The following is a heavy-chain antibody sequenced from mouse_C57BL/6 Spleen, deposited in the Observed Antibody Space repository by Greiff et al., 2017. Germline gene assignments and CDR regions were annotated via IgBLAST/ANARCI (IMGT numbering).Heavy chain of an antibody. V-gene: IGHV1-4*01. J-gene: IGHJ4*01. CDR2: INPSSGSP. D-gene: IGHD2-3*01. Sequence: VKLLESGAELARPGASVKMSCKASGYTFTSYTIHWVKQTPGPGLDWIGYINPSSGSPKYNQKFKDKATLTADKSSSTAYMQLSSLTSEDSAVYYCARDGYSAMDYWGQGTSVTVSS. CDR1: GYTFTSYT. CDR3: ARDGYSAMDY.